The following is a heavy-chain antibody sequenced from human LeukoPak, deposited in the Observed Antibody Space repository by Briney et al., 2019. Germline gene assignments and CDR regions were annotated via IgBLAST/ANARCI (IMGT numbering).Heavy chain of an antibody. J-gene: IGHJ4*02. CDR3: AKAGSRSSTSPGAY. CDR1: GFTFSSYA. D-gene: IGHD6-6*01. V-gene: IGHV3-23*01. Sequence: GGSLRLSCTASGFTFSSYAMNWVRQAPGKGLEWVSSISGSGRNTDYTDSVKGRFTISRDSSKNTLFMQMNSLRAEDTAIYYCAKAGSRSSTSPGAYWGQGTQVTVSS. CDR2: ISGSGRNT.